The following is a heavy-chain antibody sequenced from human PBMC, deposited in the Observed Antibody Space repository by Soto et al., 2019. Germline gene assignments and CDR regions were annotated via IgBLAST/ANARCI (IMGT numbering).Heavy chain of an antibody. J-gene: IGHJ5*02. CDR1: GDSVSTNSAT. CDR2: TYYRSTSPY. V-gene: IGHV6-1*01. D-gene: IGHD2-8*01. Sequence: SQTLSLTCSISGDSVSTNSATWDWIRQSPSRGLDCLGRTYYRSTSPYDYAVSVHGRITINPDNSNNQSHTHLTSVNPDDKDVYYCVRLIGNSWLDPWGQGTPVTVSS. CDR3: VRLIGNSWLDP.